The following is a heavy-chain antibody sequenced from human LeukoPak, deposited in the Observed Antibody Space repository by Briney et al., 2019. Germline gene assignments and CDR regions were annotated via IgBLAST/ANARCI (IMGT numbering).Heavy chain of an antibody. CDR3: ASDFRVGFLYVFAL. D-gene: IGHD3/OR15-3a*01. CDR1: GYTLTELS. V-gene: IGHV1-24*01. CDR2: FPREDGER. J-gene: IGHJ3*01. Sequence: ASVKVSCKVSGYTLTELSIHWVRQAHGKGLEWMGGFPREDGERIYAQSFQGRVTMTEESSTDTAYMELSGLKCEDTAVYFCASDFRVGFLYVFALWGKGTMATVS.